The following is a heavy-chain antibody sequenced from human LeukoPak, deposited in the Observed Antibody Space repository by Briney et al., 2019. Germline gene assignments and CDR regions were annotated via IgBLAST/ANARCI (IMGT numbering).Heavy chain of an antibody. V-gene: IGHV3-23*01. J-gene: IGHJ3*02. CDR1: AFTFSNHG. Sequence: GGSLRLSCTASAFTFSNHGMSWVRQAPGRGLEWVSVISDDGNTINYPDSVQGRFTISRDNFKNTLLLQMNSLRADDTAVYYCANLGADCSGGSCHRWSAFAIWGQGTMVVVSS. CDR2: ISDDGNTI. CDR3: ANLGADCSGGSCHRWSAFAI. D-gene: IGHD2-15*01.